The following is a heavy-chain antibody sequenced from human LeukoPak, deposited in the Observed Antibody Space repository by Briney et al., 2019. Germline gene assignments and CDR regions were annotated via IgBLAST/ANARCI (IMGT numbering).Heavy chain of an antibody. CDR1: GFTFSSYV. D-gene: IGHD3-10*01. Sequence: GGSLRLSCAASGFTFSSYVMHWVRQAPGKGLEWVAVISYDGSNKYYADSVKGRFTISRDNSKNTLYLQMNSLRAEDTAVYYCARAAYGSGSYYDYWGQGTLVTVSS. V-gene: IGHV3-30*04. CDR2: ISYDGSNK. CDR3: ARAAYGSGSYYDY. J-gene: IGHJ4*02.